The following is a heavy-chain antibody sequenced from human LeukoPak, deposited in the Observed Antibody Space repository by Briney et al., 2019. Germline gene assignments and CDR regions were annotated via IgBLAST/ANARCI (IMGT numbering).Heavy chain of an antibody. CDR3: ARVRVLLRHSVITPYYFDY. D-gene: IGHD4-23*01. V-gene: IGHV4-59*11. CDR2: IYYTGST. J-gene: IGHJ4*02. Sequence: SETLSLTCTVSGGSISSHYWSWVRQSPGKGLEWIGNIYYTGSTNYNPSLKSRVTISIDASKNQFSLKLFSVTAADTAVYSCARVRVLLRHSVITPYYFDYWGQGTLVTVSS. CDR1: GGSISSHY.